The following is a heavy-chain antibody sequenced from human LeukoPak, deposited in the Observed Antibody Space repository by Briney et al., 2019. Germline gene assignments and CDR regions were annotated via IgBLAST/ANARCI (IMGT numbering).Heavy chain of an antibody. D-gene: IGHD6-13*01. V-gene: IGHV3-23*01. Sequence: PGGSLRLSCAASGFTFSSYGMSWVRQAPGKGLEWVSAISGNAGYTYYADSVKGRFTISRDNSKSTLYLQMNSLRAEDTAVYFCARRLSSIWYYDYWGQGTLVPVSS. CDR2: ISGNAGYT. J-gene: IGHJ4*02. CDR3: ARRLSSIWYYDY. CDR1: GFTFSSYG.